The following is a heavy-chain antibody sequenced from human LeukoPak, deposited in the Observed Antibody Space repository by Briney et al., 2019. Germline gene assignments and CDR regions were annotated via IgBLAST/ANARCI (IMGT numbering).Heavy chain of an antibody. CDR3: ARFINAYSGRGDY. CDR1: GFTFSSYG. Sequence: GGTLRLSCAASGFTFSSYGMSWVRQAPGKGLEWVSAISGRGGSTYYADSVKGRFTISRDNSKNTLYLQMNSLRAEDTAVYYCARFINAYSGRGDYWGQGTLVTVSS. V-gene: IGHV3-23*01. J-gene: IGHJ4*02. CDR2: ISGRGGST. D-gene: IGHD3-16*01.